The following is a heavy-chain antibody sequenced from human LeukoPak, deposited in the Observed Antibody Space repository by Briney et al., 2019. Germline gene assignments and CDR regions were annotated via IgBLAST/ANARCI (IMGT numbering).Heavy chain of an antibody. J-gene: IGHJ3*02. Sequence: GGSLRLSCAASGFTFSSYAMLWVRQAPGKGLEWVAVISYDGGNKYYADSVKGRFTISRDNSKNTLYLQMNSLRAEDTAVYYCARDAAYYYDSSGSKGAFDIWGQGTMVTVSS. CDR2: ISYDGGNK. CDR1: GFTFSSYA. V-gene: IGHV3-30*04. CDR3: ARDAAYYYDSSGSKGAFDI. D-gene: IGHD3-22*01.